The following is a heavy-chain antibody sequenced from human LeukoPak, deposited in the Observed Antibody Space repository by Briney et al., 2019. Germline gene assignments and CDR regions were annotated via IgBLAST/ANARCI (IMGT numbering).Heavy chain of an antibody. Sequence: LPGGSLRLSCEASGFTYSNYAMNWVRQAPGKGLEWVSAITGSGEYTYYADSVKGRFTISRDNSKSTLYLQMNSLRAEDTAIYYCARDLGDWSTSRIDYWGQGTLVAVSS. CDR2: ITGSGEYT. CDR3: ARDLGDWSTSRIDY. CDR1: GFTYSNYA. J-gene: IGHJ4*02. D-gene: IGHD3/OR15-3a*01. V-gene: IGHV3-23*01.